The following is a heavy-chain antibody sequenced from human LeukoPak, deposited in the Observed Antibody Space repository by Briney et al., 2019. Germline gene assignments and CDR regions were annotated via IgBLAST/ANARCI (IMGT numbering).Heavy chain of an antibody. V-gene: IGHV1-46*01. J-gene: IGHJ6*02. CDR2: INPSGGST. CDR1: GYTFTSYY. Sequence: ASVKVSCKASGYTFTSYYTHWVRQAPGQGLEWMGIINPSGGSTSYAQKFQGRVTITADESTSTAYMELSSLRSEDTAVYYCARVRKEDGYYYGMDVWGQGTTVTVSS. CDR3: ARVRKEDGYYYGMDV.